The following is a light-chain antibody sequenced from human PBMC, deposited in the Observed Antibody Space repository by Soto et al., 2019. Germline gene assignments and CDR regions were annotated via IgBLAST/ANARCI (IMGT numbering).Light chain of an antibody. J-gene: IGKJ4*01. V-gene: IGKV1-12*01. Sequence: DIQMTQSPSSVSASVGDRITITCRASQAITTWLAWYQKKPGKAPTLLISDASTLQSGVPSRFIGSGSGTDFTLTISSLQPEDFATYYCQQGNSFPLTFGGGTKVEIK. CDR3: QQGNSFPLT. CDR1: QAITTW. CDR2: DAS.